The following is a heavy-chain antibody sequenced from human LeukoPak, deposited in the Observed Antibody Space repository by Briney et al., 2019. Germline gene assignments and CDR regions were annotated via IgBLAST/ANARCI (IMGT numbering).Heavy chain of an antibody. J-gene: IGHJ6*02. CDR1: GFTFKTYT. CDR3: AREGGYQYYYAMDV. D-gene: IGHD3-16*01. V-gene: IGHV3-21*01. Sequence: GGSLRLSFAASGFTFKTYTMHWVRQAPGMGLEWVSSISSSSSYIFYADSVKGRFTISRDNAKNSLYLQMSSLRAEDAAVYYCAREGGYQYYYAMDVWGQGTTVTVSS. CDR2: ISSSSSYI.